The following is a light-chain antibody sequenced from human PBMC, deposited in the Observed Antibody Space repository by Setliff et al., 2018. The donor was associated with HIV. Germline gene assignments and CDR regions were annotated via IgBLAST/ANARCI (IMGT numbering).Light chain of an antibody. CDR2: DVS. Sequence: QSVLTQPPSASGSPGQSVTISCTGTSSDIGNYNFVSWYQQHPGKAPKLMIFDVSKRPSGVPDRFSGSKSGNTASLTVSGLQADDEADYYCSSYAGSDIYVFGTGTKVT. V-gene: IGLV2-8*01. CDR3: SSYAGSDIYV. J-gene: IGLJ1*01. CDR1: SSDIGNYNF.